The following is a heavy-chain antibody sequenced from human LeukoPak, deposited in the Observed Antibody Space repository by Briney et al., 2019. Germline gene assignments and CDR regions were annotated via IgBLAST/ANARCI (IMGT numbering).Heavy chain of an antibody. CDR3: ARQSSGYDLGY. CDR2: ISSSSSYI. Sequence: GGSLRLSCAASGFTFSSYGMHWVRLAPGKGLEWVSSISSSSSYIYYADSVKGRFTISRDNAKNSLYLQMNSLRAEDTAVYYCARQSSGYDLGYWGQGTLVTVSS. CDR1: GFTFSSYG. V-gene: IGHV3-21*01. J-gene: IGHJ4*02. D-gene: IGHD5-12*01.